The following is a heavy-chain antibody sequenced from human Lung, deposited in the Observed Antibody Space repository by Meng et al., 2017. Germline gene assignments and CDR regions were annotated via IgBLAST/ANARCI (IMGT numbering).Heavy chain of an antibody. CDR1: GGSITSTSSY. J-gene: IGHJ4*02. CDR3: VISSHN. Sequence: QLHLQESGPGLVKPSETLSLTCTISGGSITSTSSYWGWVRQPPGKGLEWIGSIYYRGSTNYHPYLKSRISMSVDMSKNQLSLKVNSVTAADTAIYYCVISSHNWGQGTLVTVSS. CDR2: IYYRGST. V-gene: IGHV4-39*07. D-gene: IGHD3-3*02.